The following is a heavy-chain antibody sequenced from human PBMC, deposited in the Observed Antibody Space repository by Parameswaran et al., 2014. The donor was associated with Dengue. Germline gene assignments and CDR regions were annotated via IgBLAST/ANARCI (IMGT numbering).Heavy chain of an antibody. D-gene: IGHD3-22*01. CDR3: ASALYYFDSSGSYWRGGFDF. V-gene: IGHV1-69-2*01. Sequence: WVRQAPGQGLEWMGRVHPEDGETIYAEKFQARLTISTDTSTDTAHMELRRLRSEDTAVYYCASALYYFDSSGSYWRGGFDFWGQGSLVTVSS. CDR2: VHPEDGET. J-gene: IGHJ4*02.